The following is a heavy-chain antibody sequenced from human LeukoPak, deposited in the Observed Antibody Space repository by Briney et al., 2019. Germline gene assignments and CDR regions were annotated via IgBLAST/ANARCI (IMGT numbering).Heavy chain of an antibody. D-gene: IGHD6-13*01. CDR2: IYYSGST. CDR3: ARRPSSSRPFDY. J-gene: IGHJ4*02. CDR1: GGSISSYY. Sequence: SETLSLTCTVSGGSISSYYWSWIRQPPGKGLEWIGYIYYSGSTYYNPSLKSRVTISLDTSKNQFSLNLNSVTAADTAMYYCARRPSSSRPFDYWGQGTLVTVSS. V-gene: IGHV4-59*08.